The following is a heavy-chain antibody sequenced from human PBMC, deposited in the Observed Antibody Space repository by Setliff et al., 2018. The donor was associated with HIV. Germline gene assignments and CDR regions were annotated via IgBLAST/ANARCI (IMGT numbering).Heavy chain of an antibody. Sequence: QPGGSLRLSCAASGFTFSSYGMHWVRQAPGKGLEWVAFIRYDGSNKYYADSVKGRFTISRDNSKNTLYLQMNSLRAEDTAVYYCAREDNYDILTGYLWEYYFDYWGQGTLVTVSS. CDR1: GFTFSSYG. D-gene: IGHD3-9*01. CDR3: AREDNYDILTGYLWEYYFDY. V-gene: IGHV3-30*02. J-gene: IGHJ4*02. CDR2: IRYDGSNK.